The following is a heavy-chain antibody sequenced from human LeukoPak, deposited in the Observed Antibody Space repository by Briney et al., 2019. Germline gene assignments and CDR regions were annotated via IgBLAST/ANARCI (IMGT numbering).Heavy chain of an antibody. D-gene: IGHD1-14*01. J-gene: IGHJ4*02. CDR2: IRYDGSNK. CDR3: TAPDFLDY. CDR1: GFTFSSYG. Sequence: GGSLRLSCAASGFTFSSYGMHWVRQAPGEGLEWVAFIRYDGSNKYYADSVKGRFTISRDNSKNTLYLQMNSLRAEDTAVYYCTAPDFLDYWGQGTLVTVSS. V-gene: IGHV3-30*02.